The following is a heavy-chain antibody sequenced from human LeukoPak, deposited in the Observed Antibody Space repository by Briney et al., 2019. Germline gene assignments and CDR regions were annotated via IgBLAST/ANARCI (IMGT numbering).Heavy chain of an antibody. CDR3: ARGQTTVTN. J-gene: IGHJ4*02. D-gene: IGHD4-17*01. V-gene: IGHV3-33*01. CDR2: IWDDGSKK. Sequence: GGSLRLSCGASGFSFSSYGMQWVRQAPGKGLEWVAVIWDDGSKKYYADSVKGRFTISRDNSRNTLYLQMNSLRAEDTAVYYCARGQTTVTNWGQGTLVTVSS. CDR1: GFSFSSYG.